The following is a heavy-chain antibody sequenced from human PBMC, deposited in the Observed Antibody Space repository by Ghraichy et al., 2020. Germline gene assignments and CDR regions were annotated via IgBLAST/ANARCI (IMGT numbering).Heavy chain of an antibody. V-gene: IGHV3-23*01. CDR1: GFTFSLYA. D-gene: IGHD3-10*01. CDR2: ITGSSDST. Sequence: GGSLRLSCAASGFTFSLYAMSWVRQAPGKGLEWVSAITGSSDSTYYADSVKGRFTISRDNSKNTLFLQMNSLRAEDTAVYYCAKDLKVRGFRNGLDVWGQGTTVTVSS. CDR3: AKDLKVRGFRNGLDV. J-gene: IGHJ6*02.